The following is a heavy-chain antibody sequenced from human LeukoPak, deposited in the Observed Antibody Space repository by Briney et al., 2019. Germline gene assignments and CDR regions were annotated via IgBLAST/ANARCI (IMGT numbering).Heavy chain of an antibody. J-gene: IGHJ4*02. CDR3: TRAHGAYYGSGSYYRSCFDY. Sequence: PGGSLRLSCAASGFTFSSYAMHWVRQAPGKGLEYVSAISSNGGSTYYANSVKGRFTISRDNSKNTLYLQMGSLRAEDMAVYYCTRAHGAYYGSGSYYRSCFDYWGQGTLVTVSS. D-gene: IGHD3-10*01. CDR1: GFTFSSYA. V-gene: IGHV3-64*01. CDR2: ISSNGGST.